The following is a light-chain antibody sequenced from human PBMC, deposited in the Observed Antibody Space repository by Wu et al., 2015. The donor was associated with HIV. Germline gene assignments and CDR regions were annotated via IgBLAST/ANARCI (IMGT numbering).Light chain of an antibody. CDR2: DAS. CDR1: QSISSY. CDR3: QQRSNWPLT. V-gene: IGKV3-11*01. Sequence: EIVLTQSPATLSLSPGESPTLSCRASQSISSYLHWYQQKPGQAPRLLIYDASNRATGIPDRFSGSGSGTDFTLTISNLEPEDFAVYYCQQRSNWPLTFGGGTKVEIK. J-gene: IGKJ4*01.